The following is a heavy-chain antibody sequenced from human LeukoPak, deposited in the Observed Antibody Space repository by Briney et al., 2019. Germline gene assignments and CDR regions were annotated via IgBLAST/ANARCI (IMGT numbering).Heavy chain of an antibody. CDR3: AKGKSVAGIFDY. J-gene: IGHJ4*02. V-gene: IGHV3-23*01. CDR2: IGGSGGST. D-gene: IGHD6-19*01. Sequence: GGSLRLSCAASGFTFNNYAMSWVPQAPGKGLEWVSTIGGSGGSTYYADSVKGRFTISRDNSKNTLYLEMNSLRADDTAVYYCAKGKSVAGIFDYWGQGTLVTVSS. CDR1: GFTFNNYA.